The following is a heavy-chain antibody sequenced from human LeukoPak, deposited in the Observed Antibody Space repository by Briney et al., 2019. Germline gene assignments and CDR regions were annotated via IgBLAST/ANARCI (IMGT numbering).Heavy chain of an antibody. CDR2: IYTSGST. V-gene: IGHV4-4*07. J-gene: IGHJ5*02. CDR1: GGSISSYY. Sequence: KPSETLSLTCTVSGGSISSYYWSWIRQPAGKGLEWIGRIYTSGSTNYNPSLKSRVTMSVDTSKNQFSLKLSSVTAADTAVYYCARQEDYCSSTSCYADNWFDPWGQGTLVTVSS. CDR3: ARQEDYCSSTSCYADNWFDP. D-gene: IGHD2-2*01.